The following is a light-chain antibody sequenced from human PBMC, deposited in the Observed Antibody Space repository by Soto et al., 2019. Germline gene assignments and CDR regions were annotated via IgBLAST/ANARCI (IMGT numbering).Light chain of an antibody. CDR3: VLYMGSGIWV. J-gene: IGLJ3*02. CDR1: SGSVSANYY. V-gene: IGLV8-61*01. Sequence: QAVVTQEASLSVSPGTTVTLTCGLSSGSVSANYYPSWYQQTPGQAPRTLIYNTNTRSSGVPDRFSGCILGNKAALTITGAQADDESDYYCVLYMGSGIWVFGGGTKLTVL. CDR2: NTN.